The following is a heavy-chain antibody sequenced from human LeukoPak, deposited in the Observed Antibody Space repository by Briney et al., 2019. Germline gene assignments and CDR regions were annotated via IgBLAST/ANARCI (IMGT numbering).Heavy chain of an antibody. V-gene: IGHV4-61*02. CDR1: GGSISSGSYY. CDR2: IYTSGST. D-gene: IGHD5-18*01. Sequence: SETLSLTCTVSGGSISSGSYYWSWIRQPAGKGLEWIGRIYTSGSTNYNPSLKSRVTISVDTSKNQFSLKLSSVTAADTAVYYCARGGSYGYDYYYYMDVWGKGTTVTISS. J-gene: IGHJ6*03. CDR3: ARGGSYGYDYYYYMDV.